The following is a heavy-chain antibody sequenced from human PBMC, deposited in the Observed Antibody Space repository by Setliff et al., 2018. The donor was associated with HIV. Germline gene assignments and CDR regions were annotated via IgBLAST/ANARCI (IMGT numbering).Heavy chain of an antibody. CDR1: GYSFSSYW. J-gene: IGHJ4*02. CDR3: ASRKDYGDHTFDY. CDR2: IYPADADI. D-gene: IGHD4-17*01. Sequence: PGESLKISCKGSGYSFSSYWIGWVRQMPGEGLEWMGIIYPADADIKYSPSFQGQVTISVDKSISTAYLQWSSLKASDTAMYYCASRKDYGDHTFDYWGQGTLVTVSS. V-gene: IGHV5-51*01.